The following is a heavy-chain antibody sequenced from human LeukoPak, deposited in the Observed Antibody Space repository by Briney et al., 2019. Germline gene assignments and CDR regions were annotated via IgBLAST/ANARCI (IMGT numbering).Heavy chain of an antibody. J-gene: IGHJ3*02. Sequence: PGGSLRLSCAASGFTFSSYAMSWARQAPGKGLEWVSGILGGGGGTNYADSVKGRFTISRDNSKNTMYLQMNSLRDEDTAVYYCAKLKGASATWDAFEIFGQGTMVTVSS. CDR3: AKLKGASATWDAFEI. D-gene: IGHD2-15*01. CDR2: ILGGGGGT. CDR1: GFTFSSYA. V-gene: IGHV3-23*01.